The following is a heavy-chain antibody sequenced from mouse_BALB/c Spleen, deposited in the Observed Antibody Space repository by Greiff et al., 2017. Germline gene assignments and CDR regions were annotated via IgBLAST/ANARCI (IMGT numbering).Heavy chain of an antibody. CDR3: AREGNSGYYYAMDY. J-gene: IGHJ4*01. CDR2: IDPANGNT. D-gene: IGHD2-1*01. Sequence: VQLQQSGAELVKPGASVKLSCTASGFNIKDTYMHWVKQRPEQGLEWIGRIDPANGNTKYDPKFQGKATITADTSSNTAYLQLSSLTSEDTAVYYCAREGNSGYYYAMDYWGQGTSVTVSS. CDR1: GFNIKDTY. V-gene: IGHV14-3*02.